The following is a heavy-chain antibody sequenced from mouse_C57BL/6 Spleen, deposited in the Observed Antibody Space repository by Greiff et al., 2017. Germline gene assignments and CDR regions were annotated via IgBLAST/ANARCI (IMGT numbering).Heavy chain of an antibody. CDR2: ISDGGSYT. D-gene: IGHD5-5*01. J-gene: IGHJ4*01. Sequence: DVQLVESGGGLVKPGGSLKLSCAASGFTFSSYAMSWVRQTPEKRLEWVATISDGGSYTYYPDNVKGRFTISRDNAKNNLYLQVCHLKSEDTAMYYWARDEGGPYLYAFDYWGQGTTVTVSS. V-gene: IGHV5-4*01. CDR1: GFTFSSYA. CDR3: ARDEGGPYLYAFDY.